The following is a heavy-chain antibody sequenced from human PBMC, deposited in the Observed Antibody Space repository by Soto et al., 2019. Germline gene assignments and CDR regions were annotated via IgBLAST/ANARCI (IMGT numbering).Heavy chain of an antibody. CDR1: GFTFSSYW. V-gene: IGHV3-7*03. D-gene: IGHD6-13*01. Sequence: GGSLRLSCAASGFTFSSYWMSWVRQAPGKGLEWVANIKQDGSEKYYVDSVKGRFTISRDNAKNSLYLQMNSLRAEDTAVYYCARDRESGSSWYSDYFDYWGQGTLVTVSS. J-gene: IGHJ4*02. CDR2: IKQDGSEK. CDR3: ARDRESGSSWYSDYFDY.